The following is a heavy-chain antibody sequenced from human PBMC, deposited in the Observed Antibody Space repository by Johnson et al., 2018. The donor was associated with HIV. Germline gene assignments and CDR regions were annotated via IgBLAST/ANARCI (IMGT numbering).Heavy chain of an antibody. CDR1: GFTVSSNY. CDR3: ARGIVGGNYAQRDAFDI. CDR2: IYSGAST. V-gene: IGHV3-66*01. J-gene: IGHJ3*02. D-gene: IGHD4-23*01. Sequence: VQLVESGGGLVQPGGSLRLSCAASGFTVSSNYMSWVRQAPGQGLEWVSVIYSGASTYYADSAQGRFTLSRDNSTNTLYLQLNSLRAEDTAVYYCARGIVGGNYAQRDAFDIWGQGTMVTVSS.